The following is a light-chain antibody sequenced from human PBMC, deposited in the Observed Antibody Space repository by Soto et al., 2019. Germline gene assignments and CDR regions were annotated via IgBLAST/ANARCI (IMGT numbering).Light chain of an antibody. Sequence: QSVLTQSPSASASLGASVKLTCTLSSGHSSYAIAWHQQQPEKGPRYLMKLNSDGSHSKGDGIPYRFSGSSSGAERYLAISSLQSEDEADYYCQTWGTGIPRVVFGGGTKVTVL. J-gene: IGLJ2*01. V-gene: IGLV4-69*01. CDR3: QTWGTGIPRVV. CDR2: LNSDGSH. CDR1: SGHSSYA.